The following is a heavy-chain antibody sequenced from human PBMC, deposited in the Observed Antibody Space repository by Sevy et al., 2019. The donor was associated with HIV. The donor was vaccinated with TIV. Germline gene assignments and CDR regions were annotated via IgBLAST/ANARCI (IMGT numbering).Heavy chain of an antibody. J-gene: IGHJ4*02. CDR1: GFTFSSYA. D-gene: IGHD3-10*01. Sequence: GGSLRLSCAASGFTFSSYAMSWVRQAPGKGLEWVSAISGSGGSTYYADSVKGRFTISRENSKNTLYLQMNSLRAEDTAVYYCAKTGAFGELSYYFDYWGQGTLVTVSS. V-gene: IGHV3-23*01. CDR3: AKTGAFGELSYYFDY. CDR2: ISGSGGST.